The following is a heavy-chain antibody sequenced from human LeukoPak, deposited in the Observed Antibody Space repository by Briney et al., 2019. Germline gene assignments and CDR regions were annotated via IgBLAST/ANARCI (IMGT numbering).Heavy chain of an antibody. Sequence: PGGSLRLSCAASGFTFSTYWMSWVRQAPGKGLEWVAGINQDGNEKYYVESVKGRFTVSRDNAKNSLDPQMNTLRAEDTAVYYCAREHETSGPTVTLFEYWGQGTLVTVSS. D-gene: IGHD4-17*01. CDR2: INQDGNEK. J-gene: IGHJ4*02. CDR1: GFTFSTYW. CDR3: AREHETSGPTVTLFEY. V-gene: IGHV3-7*01.